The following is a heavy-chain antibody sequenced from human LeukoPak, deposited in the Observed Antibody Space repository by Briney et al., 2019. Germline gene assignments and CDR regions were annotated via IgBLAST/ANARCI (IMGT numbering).Heavy chain of an antibody. V-gene: IGHV4-59*01. CDR1: GVSIYSYH. CDR3: AGRTAATTRPFDY. J-gene: IGHJ4*02. D-gene: IGHD2-21*02. CDR2: FYYTGST. Sequence: PSETLSLTCSVSGVSIYSYHWSWLRQPPGKGLEWIGYFYYTGSTKYSPSFEGRVTISEDTSQNPISLRLTSVTAADTAVYYCAGRTAATTRPFDYWGQGTLVTVSS.